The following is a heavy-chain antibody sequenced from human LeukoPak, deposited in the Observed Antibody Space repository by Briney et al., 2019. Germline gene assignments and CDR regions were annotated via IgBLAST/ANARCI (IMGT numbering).Heavy chain of an antibody. CDR3: ARGRVAVAGFDY. J-gene: IGHJ4*02. Sequence: PSETLSLTCTVSGGSIGSYYWSWIRQSPGKGLEWIGYIYYSGSTNYNPSLKSRVTISIDTSKNQFSLKLSSVTAADTAVYYCARGRVAVAGFDYWGQGTLVSVSS. CDR2: IYYSGST. D-gene: IGHD6-19*01. CDR1: GGSIGSYY. V-gene: IGHV4-59*01.